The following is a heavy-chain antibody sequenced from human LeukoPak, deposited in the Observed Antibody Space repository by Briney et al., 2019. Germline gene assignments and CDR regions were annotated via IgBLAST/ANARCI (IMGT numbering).Heavy chain of an antibody. CDR1: GGSISTNTYY. CDR3: VRDWDF. V-gene: IGHV3-7*03. Sequence: ETLSLTCTVSGGSISTNTYYWGWIRQAPGKGLEWVANIKQDGSEKYYVDSVKGRFTISRDNAKVSLYLQLDSLRVEDTAIYYCVRDWDFWGQGTLVIVSS. CDR2: IKQDGSEK. J-gene: IGHJ4*02.